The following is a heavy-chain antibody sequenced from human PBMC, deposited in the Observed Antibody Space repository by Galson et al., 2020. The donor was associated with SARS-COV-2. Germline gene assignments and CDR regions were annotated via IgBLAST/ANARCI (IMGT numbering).Heavy chain of an antibody. CDR1: GFTFSSYG. J-gene: IGHJ6*02. CDR3: AGAQGTSYYYGMDV. CDR2: ISYDGSNK. V-gene: IGHV3-30*03. Sequence: QAEGSLRLSCAASGFTFSSYGMHWVRQAPGKGLEWVAVISYDGSNKYYADSVKGRFTISRDNSKNTLYLQMNSLRAEDTAVYYCAGAQGTSYYYGMDVWGQGTTVTVSS.